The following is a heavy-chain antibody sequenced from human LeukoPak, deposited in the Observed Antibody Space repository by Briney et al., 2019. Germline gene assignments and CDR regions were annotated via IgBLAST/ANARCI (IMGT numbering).Heavy chain of an antibody. CDR2: IKQDGSEK. CDR1: GFTFSNAW. V-gene: IGHV3-7*01. CDR3: TRMYNSNWSDYHYYGMDV. J-gene: IGHJ6*02. D-gene: IGHD6-13*01. Sequence: GGSLRLSCAASGFTFSNAWMSWVRQAPGKGLEWVANIKQDGSEKNYVDSVKGRFSISRDNAKNSLYLQMNSLRAEDTAVYYCTRMYNSNWSDYHYYGMDVWGQGTTVTVSS.